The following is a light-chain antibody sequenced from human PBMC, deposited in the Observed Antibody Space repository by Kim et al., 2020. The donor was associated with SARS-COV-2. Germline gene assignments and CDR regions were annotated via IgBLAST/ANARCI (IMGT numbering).Light chain of an antibody. V-gene: IGKV1-5*03. CDR1: QNINNW. J-gene: IGKJ2*01. CDR3: QQYDTYHT. Sequence: LSASLGDSVPSTCRASQNINNWLAWYQLRPGSAPKLLIYKASNLESGVPSRFSGSGSGTEFTLTIYSLQPDDFATYYCQQYDTYHTFGQGTKLEI. CDR2: KAS.